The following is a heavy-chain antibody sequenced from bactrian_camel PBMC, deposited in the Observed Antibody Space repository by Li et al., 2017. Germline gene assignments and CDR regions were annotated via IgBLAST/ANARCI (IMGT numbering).Heavy chain of an antibody. CDR3: AAGGPYCYTKLSVRDFTY. CDR1: GNINDVNF. CDR2: IATGSGNT. V-gene: IGHV3S54*01. D-gene: IGHD2*01. Sequence: HVQLVESGGGSAQAGGSLRLSCAASGNINDVNFMGWFRQESSGKEREGVARIATGSGNTYYADSVKGRFTISQDNAKNTVYLQMNSLKPEDTAMYYCAAGGPYCYTKLSVRDFTYWGQGTQVTVS. J-gene: IGHJ4*01.